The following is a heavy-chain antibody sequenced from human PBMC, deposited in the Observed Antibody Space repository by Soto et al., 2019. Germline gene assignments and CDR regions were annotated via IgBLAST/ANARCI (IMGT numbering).Heavy chain of an antibody. Sequence: EVQLLESGGGLVQPGGSLRLSCAASGFTFSSYAMSWVRQAPGKGLEWVSAISGSGGSTYYADSVKGRFTISRDNSKNTLYLQMNSLRAEDTAVXXXXXXXXXXXXXXYXXXGTLVTVSS. CDR1: GFTFSSYA. V-gene: IGHV3-23*01. J-gene: IGHJ4*01. CDR2: ISGSGGST. CDR3: XXXXXXXXXXXY.